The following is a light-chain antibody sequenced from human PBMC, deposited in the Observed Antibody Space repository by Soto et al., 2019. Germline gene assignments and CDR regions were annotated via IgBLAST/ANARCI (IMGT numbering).Light chain of an antibody. Sequence: EIVLTQSPATLSLSPGERATLSCKASQNVNNHLVWYQQKSGQAPRLVIYDTSTRASDFAARYSGRGSGTDFTLTISSLEPEDFAVYYCQQRTSWPPTFGQGTRLDIK. CDR1: QNVNNH. J-gene: IGKJ5*01. V-gene: IGKV3-11*01. CDR3: QQRTSWPPT. CDR2: DTS.